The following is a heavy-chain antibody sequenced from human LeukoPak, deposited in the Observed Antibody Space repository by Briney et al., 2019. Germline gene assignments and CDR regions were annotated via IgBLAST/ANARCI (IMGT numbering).Heavy chain of an antibody. Sequence: GGSLRLSCAASGFTFSSYEMNWVRQAPGKGLEWVSYISSSGSTIYYADSVKGRFTISRDNAKNSLYLQMNSLRAEDTAVYYCARDKGQCGGGDCYLYYYYGMDVWGQGTTVTVSS. V-gene: IGHV3-48*03. J-gene: IGHJ6*02. CDR2: ISSSGSTI. CDR1: GFTFSSYE. D-gene: IGHD2-21*02. CDR3: ARDKGQCGGGDCYLYYYYGMDV.